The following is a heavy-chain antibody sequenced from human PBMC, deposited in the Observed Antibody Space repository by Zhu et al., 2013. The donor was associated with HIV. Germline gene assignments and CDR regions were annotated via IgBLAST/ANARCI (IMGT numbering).Heavy chain of an antibody. CDR2: INHSGST. CDR3: ARGTEYPRWYSGSYTTSFQH. D-gene: IGHD1-26*01. CDR1: AGSFSGYY. J-gene: IGHJ1*01. V-gene: IGHV4-34*02. Sequence: QVQLQQWGAGLLKPSETLSLTCAVYAGSFSGYYWSWFRQSPGKGLEWIGEINHSGSTNYNPSLKSRVTISVDTSKNQFSLKLSSVTAADTAVYYCARGTEYPRWYSGSYTTSFQHWGQGTLVTVSS.